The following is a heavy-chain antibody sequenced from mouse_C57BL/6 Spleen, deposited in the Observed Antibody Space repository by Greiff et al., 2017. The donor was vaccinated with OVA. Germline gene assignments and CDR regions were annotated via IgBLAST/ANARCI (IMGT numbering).Heavy chain of an antibody. CDR1: GYTFTDYN. J-gene: IGHJ4*01. CDR2: INPNNGGT. D-gene: IGHD2-4*01. CDR3: ARHHDYPYYYAMDY. V-gene: IGHV1-22*01. Sequence: VQLQQSGPELVKPGASVKMSCKASGYTFTDYNMHWVKQSHGKSLESIGYINPNNGGTSYNQKFKGKATLTVNKSSSTAYMELRSLTSEDSAVYYCARHHDYPYYYAMDYWGQGTSVTVSS.